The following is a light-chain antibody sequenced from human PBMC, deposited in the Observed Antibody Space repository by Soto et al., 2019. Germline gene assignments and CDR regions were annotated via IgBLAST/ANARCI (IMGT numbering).Light chain of an antibody. CDR3: SSYAGSNNYV. CDR1: SSDVGGYNY. Sequence: QSVLTQPPSASGSPGQSVAISCTGTSSDVGGYNYVSWYQLHPGKAPKLMIYEVNMRPSGVPDRFSGSKSGNTASPTVSGLRAEDEADYYCSSYAGSNNYVFGTGTKVTVL. V-gene: IGLV2-8*01. J-gene: IGLJ1*01. CDR2: EVN.